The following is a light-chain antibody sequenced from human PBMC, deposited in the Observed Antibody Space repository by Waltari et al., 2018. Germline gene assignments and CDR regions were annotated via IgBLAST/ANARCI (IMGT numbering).Light chain of an antibody. Sequence: PGQSITTSCTGTTRDVGRYNYVSWYQCHPGKAPELISYEVTNRPSGVSDRFSGSKSGNTASLSISGLQPEDEADYYCSSYTSIKTPYVVFGGGTKVTVL. CDR3: SSYTSIKTPYVV. V-gene: IGLV2-14*01. J-gene: IGLJ2*01. CDR2: EVT. CDR1: TRDVGRYNY.